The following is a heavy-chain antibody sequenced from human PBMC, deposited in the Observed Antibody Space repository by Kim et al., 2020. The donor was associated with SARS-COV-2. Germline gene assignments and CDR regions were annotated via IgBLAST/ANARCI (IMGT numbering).Heavy chain of an antibody. J-gene: IGHJ5*02. CDR3: ARDLGYCSGGSCYSRWFDP. D-gene: IGHD2-15*01. CDR2: ISAYNGNT. V-gene: IGHV1-18*01. CDR1: GYTFTSYG. Sequence: ASVKVSCKASGYTFTSYGISWVRQAPGQGLEWMGWISAYNGNTNYAQKLQGRVTMTTDTSTSTAYMELRSLRSDDTAVYYCARDLGYCSGGSCYSRWFDPWGQGTLVTVSS.